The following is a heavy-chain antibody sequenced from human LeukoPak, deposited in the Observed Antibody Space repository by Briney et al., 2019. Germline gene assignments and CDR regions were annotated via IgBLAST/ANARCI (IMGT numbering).Heavy chain of an antibody. CDR1: GFTFNSYE. V-gene: IGHV3-30*18. Sequence: GGSLRLSCAASGFTFNSYEMNWVRQAPGKGLEWVAVISYDGSNKYYADSVKGRFTISRDNSKNTLYLQMNSLRAEDTAVYYCAKGGSSGWYRNTYYFDYWGQGTLATVSS. J-gene: IGHJ4*02. CDR3: AKGGSSGWYRNTYYFDY. CDR2: ISYDGSNK. D-gene: IGHD6-19*01.